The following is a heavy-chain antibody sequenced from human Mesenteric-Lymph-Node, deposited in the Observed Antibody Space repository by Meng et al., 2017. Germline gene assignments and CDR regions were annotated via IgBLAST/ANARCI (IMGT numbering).Heavy chain of an antibody. Sequence: ASVKVSCKASGYTFTSYGISWVRQAPGQGLEWMGRISGYNGNTNYAQKLQGRVTMTTDTSTSTVYMELRSLRSDDTAVYYCAKGIRDGDDHPFDFWGQGTLVTVSS. J-gene: IGHJ4*02. CDR2: ISGYNGNT. D-gene: IGHD4-17*01. CDR3: AKGIRDGDDHPFDF. CDR1: GYTFTSYG. V-gene: IGHV1-18*01.